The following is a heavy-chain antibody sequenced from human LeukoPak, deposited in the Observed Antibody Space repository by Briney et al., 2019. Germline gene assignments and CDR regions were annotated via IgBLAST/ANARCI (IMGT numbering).Heavy chain of an antibody. Sequence: ASVKVSCKASGYTFTGYYMHWVRQAPGQGLEWMGWINPNSGGTNYAQKFQGRVTMTRDTSISTAYMELSRLRSDDTAVYYCAREFSSPSGDYMDVCGKGTTATVYS. D-gene: IGHD6-13*01. CDR3: AREFSSPSGDYMDV. V-gene: IGHV1-2*02. J-gene: IGHJ6*03. CDR1: GYTFTGYY. CDR2: INPNSGGT.